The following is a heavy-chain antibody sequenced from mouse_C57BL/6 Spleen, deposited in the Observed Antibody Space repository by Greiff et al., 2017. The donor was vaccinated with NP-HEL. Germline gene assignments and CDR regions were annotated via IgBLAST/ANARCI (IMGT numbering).Heavy chain of an antibody. D-gene: IGHD2-10*02. CDR2: FYPGSGSI. CDR1: GYTFTEYT. CDR3: ARHEDWYGNYPYWYFDV. V-gene: IGHV1-62-2*01. J-gene: IGHJ1*03. Sequence: QVQLQQSGAELVKPGASVKLSCKASGYTFTEYTIHWVKQRSGQGLEWIGWFYPGSGSIKYNEKFKDKATLTADKSSSTVYMELSRLTSEDSAVYFCARHEDWYGNYPYWYFDVWGTGTTVTVSS.